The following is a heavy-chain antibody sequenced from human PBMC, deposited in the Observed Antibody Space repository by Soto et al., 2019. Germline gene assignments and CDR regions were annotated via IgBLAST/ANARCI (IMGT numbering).Heavy chain of an antibody. Sequence: SGPTLVNPTQTLTLTCTFSGFSLSTSGVGVGWIRQPPGKALEWLALIYWDDDKRYSPSLKSRLTITKDTSKNQVVLTMTNMDPVDTATYYCALTDQLWFGELAFDYWGQGTLVTVSS. CDR2: IYWDDDK. D-gene: IGHD3-10*01. CDR3: ALTDQLWFGELAFDY. V-gene: IGHV2-5*02. J-gene: IGHJ4*02. CDR1: GFSLSTSGVG.